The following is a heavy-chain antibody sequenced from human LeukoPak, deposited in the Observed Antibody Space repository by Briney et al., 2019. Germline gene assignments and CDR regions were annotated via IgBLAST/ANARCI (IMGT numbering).Heavy chain of an antibody. Sequence: GGSLRLSCAASGFTFSSYGMHWVRQAPGKGLEWVAFIRYDGSNKYYADSVKGRFTISRDNSKNTLYLQMNSLRAEDTAVYYCANGDRGDYDTLTGYTPPRAFDIWGQGTMVTVSS. V-gene: IGHV3-30*02. D-gene: IGHD3-9*01. CDR1: GFTFSSYG. CDR3: ANGDRGDYDTLTGYTPPRAFDI. CDR2: IRYDGSNK. J-gene: IGHJ3*02.